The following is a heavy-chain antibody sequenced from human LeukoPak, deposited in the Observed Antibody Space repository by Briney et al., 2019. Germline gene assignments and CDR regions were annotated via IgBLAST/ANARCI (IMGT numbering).Heavy chain of an antibody. CDR1: GFTFSTYN. CDR2: IDAGGNYI. V-gene: IGHV3-21*01. J-gene: IGHJ3*02. D-gene: IGHD3/OR15-3a*01. CDR3: ARDKGLAIRGYDI. Sequence: GGSLRLSCVASGFTFSTYNMNWVRQAPGKGLDWVSFIDAGGNYIQYADSVKGRFTISRDNAQKSLFLEVNSLRVEDTAVYYCARDKGLAIRGYDIRGQGTMVTVSS.